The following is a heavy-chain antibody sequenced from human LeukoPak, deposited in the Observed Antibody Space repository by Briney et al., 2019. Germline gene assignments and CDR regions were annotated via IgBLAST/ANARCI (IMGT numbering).Heavy chain of an antibody. CDR3: AVSGFEAEYFQH. J-gene: IGHJ1*01. CDR1: GYTFTGYY. Sequence: ASVKVSCKASGYTFTGYYMHWVRQAPGQGLEWMGWINPNSGGTNYAQKFQGRVTMTRDTSISTAHMELSRLRSDDTAVYYCAVSGFEAEYFQHWGQGTLVTVSS. V-gene: IGHV1-2*02. CDR2: INPNSGGT. D-gene: IGHD3-9*01.